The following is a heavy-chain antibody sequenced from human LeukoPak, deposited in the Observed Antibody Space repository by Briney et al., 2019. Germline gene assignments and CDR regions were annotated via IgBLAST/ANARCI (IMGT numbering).Heavy chain of an antibody. J-gene: IGHJ3*02. V-gene: IGHV4-4*02. CDR1: GGSISSNNW. CDR3: SCGYSGYDTLGAFDI. Sequence: SGTLSLTCAVSGGSISSNNWWSWVRQPPGKGLEWIGEIYHSGSTNYNPSLQSRVTISVDKSKNQFSLELSSVTAADTAIYYCSCGYSGYDTLGAFDIWGQGTMVSVSS. CDR2: IYHSGST. D-gene: IGHD5-12*01.